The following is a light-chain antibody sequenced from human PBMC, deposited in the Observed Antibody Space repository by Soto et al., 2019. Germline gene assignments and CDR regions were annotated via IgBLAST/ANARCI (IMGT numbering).Light chain of an antibody. Sequence: DIQMTQSPSTLSSSVGDRVTITCRASQSISRGLAWYQQKPGKAPNLLIYDASTLESGVPSRFSGSGSGTEFTLTISSLQPDDFATYYCQHYSSVWTFGQGIKVDIK. CDR2: DAS. CDR3: QHYSSVWT. J-gene: IGKJ1*01. V-gene: IGKV1-5*01. CDR1: QSISRG.